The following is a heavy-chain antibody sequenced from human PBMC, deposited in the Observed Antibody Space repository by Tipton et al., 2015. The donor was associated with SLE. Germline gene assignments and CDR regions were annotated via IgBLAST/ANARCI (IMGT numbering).Heavy chain of an antibody. D-gene: IGHD6-19*01. Sequence: QSGPEVKMPGSSVKVSCKASGGTFNNYAINWVRQAPGQGLEWMGGIIPILGIANYEQKFQGRVTITTDESTSTAYMELSSLRSEDAAVYYCAIAVAGPGRYWGQGTLVTVSS. V-gene: IGHV1-69*05. CDR2: IIPILGIA. J-gene: IGHJ4*02. CDR3: AIAVAGPGRY. CDR1: GGTFNNYA.